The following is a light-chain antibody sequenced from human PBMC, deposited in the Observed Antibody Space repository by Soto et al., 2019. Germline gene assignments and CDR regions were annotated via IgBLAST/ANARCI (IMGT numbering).Light chain of an antibody. Sequence: QSALTQPASVSGSPGQSLTISCTGTSCDVGDYNYVSCYQHHPGKAPKLMIYDVSNRPSGVSNRFSGSKSGNTASLNISGLEAEDEADYYCSSYTSSSVVFGGRTQLTVL. CDR2: DVS. J-gene: IGLJ2*01. CDR3: SSYTSSSVV. CDR1: SCDVGDYNY. V-gene: IGLV2-14*03.